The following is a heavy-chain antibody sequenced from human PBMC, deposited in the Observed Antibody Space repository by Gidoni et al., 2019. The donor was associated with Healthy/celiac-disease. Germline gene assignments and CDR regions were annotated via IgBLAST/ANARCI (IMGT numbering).Heavy chain of an antibody. Sequence: QVQLVESGGGVVQPGRSLRLSCAASGFTFSSYGMHWVRQAPGKGLEWVAVIWYDGSNKYYADSVKGRFTISRDNSKNTLYLQMNSLRAEDTAVYYCARDVDARGTAMVSWYYSYYYGMDVWGQGTTVTVSS. V-gene: IGHV3-33*01. D-gene: IGHD5-18*01. J-gene: IGHJ6*02. CDR1: GFTFSSYG. CDR3: ARDVDARGTAMVSWYYSYYYGMDV. CDR2: IWYDGSNK.